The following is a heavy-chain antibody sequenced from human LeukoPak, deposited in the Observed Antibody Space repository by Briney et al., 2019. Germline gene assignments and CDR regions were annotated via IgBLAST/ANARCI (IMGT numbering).Heavy chain of an antibody. CDR1: GYTFTGYY. CDR2: INPNSGGT. D-gene: IGHD3-10*01. Sequence: ASVKVSCKASGYTFTGYYMHWVRQAPGQGLEWMGWINPNSGGTNYAQKFQGRVTMTRDTSISTAYMELSRLRSDDTAVYYCARTYYGSGPLDYWGQGTLVTVSS. CDR3: ARTYYGSGPLDY. V-gene: IGHV1-2*02. J-gene: IGHJ4*02.